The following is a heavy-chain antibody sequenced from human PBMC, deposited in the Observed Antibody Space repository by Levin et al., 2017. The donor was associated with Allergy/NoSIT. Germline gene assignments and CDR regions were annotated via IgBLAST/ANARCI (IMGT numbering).Heavy chain of an antibody. CDR3: ARAYYYDSSGYYYHDYYYAMDV. J-gene: IGHJ6*02. D-gene: IGHD3-22*01. Sequence: GESLKISCAASGFSFSSYSMNWVRQAPGKGLEWVSSISSSSTYMYYADSVKGRFTISRDNAKNSLYLQMNSLRAEDTAVYYCARAYYYDSSGYYYHDYYYAMDVWGQGTTVTVAS. CDR1: GFSFSSYS. CDR2: ISSSSTYM. V-gene: IGHV3-21*01.